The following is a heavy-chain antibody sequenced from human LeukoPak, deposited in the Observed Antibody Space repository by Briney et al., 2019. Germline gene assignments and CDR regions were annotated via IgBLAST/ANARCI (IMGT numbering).Heavy chain of an antibody. V-gene: IGHV4-59*02. CDR1: GGSVSSYS. Sequence: SETLSLTCTVSGGSVSSYSWSWVRQPPGKGLEWIGYVYYSGSTNYNPSLQSRVTISLDTSTNQFSLRLTSVTAADTAVYYCASLEMATITYAFDIWGQGTMVTVSS. CDR3: ASLEMATITYAFDI. CDR2: VYYSGST. D-gene: IGHD5-24*01. J-gene: IGHJ3*02.